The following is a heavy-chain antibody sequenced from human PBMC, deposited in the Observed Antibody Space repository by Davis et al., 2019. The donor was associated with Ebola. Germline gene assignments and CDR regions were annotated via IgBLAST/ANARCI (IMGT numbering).Heavy chain of an antibody. J-gene: IGHJ3*02. CDR3: SRRSSGQGAFDI. D-gene: IGHD3-22*01. Sequence: GESLKISCKGSGYSFTRYWIGWVRQLPGKGLEWMGIIYPGDSTTGYSPSFQGQVTISADKSISTAYLQWSTLKASDTAMYFCSRRSSGQGAFDIWGQGTMVTVSS. CDR2: IYPGDSTT. CDR1: GYSFTRYW. V-gene: IGHV5-51*01.